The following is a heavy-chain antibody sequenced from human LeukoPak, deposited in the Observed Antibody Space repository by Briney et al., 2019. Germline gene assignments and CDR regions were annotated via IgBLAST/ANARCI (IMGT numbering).Heavy chain of an antibody. CDR2: INYSGST. J-gene: IGHJ4*02. D-gene: IGHD3-9*01. CDR3: ARGRPKNRYFDSYDY. CDR1: GGSFSGYY. Sequence: SETLSLTCAVYGGSFSGYYWSWIRQPPGKGLEWIGEINYSGSTNYNPSLKSRVTISVDTSKNQFSLKLSSVTAADTAVYYCARGRPKNRYFDSYDYWGQGTLVTVSS. V-gene: IGHV4-34*01.